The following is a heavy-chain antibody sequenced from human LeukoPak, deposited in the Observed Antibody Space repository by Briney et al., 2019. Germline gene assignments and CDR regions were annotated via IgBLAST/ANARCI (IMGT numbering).Heavy chain of an antibody. Sequence: GESLKISCKGSGYSFSSYWIGWVRQIPGKGLEWMGIIYPGGSDTKYSPSFQGQVTISADKSISTAYLQWSSLKVSDTAMYYCARHLGSGSSVYFDYWGQGTLVTVSS. D-gene: IGHD3-10*01. J-gene: IGHJ4*02. CDR1: GYSFSSYW. V-gene: IGHV5-51*01. CDR2: IYPGGSDT. CDR3: ARHLGSGSSVYFDY.